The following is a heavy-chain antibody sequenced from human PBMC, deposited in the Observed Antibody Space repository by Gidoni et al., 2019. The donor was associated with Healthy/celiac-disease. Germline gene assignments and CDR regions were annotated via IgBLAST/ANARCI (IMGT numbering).Heavy chain of an antibody. Sequence: QVQLVQSGAELKKPGASVKVSCKASGYPFTSYAMHWVRQAPGQRVEWMGWIKAGNGNTKYSQKFQGRVTITRDTSASTTYMELRSLRAEETAVYYCARGGYSSSWLYNDYWGQGTLVTVSS. CDR3: ARGGYSSSWLYNDY. CDR2: IKAGNGNT. J-gene: IGHJ4*02. D-gene: IGHD6-13*01. CDR1: GYPFTSYA. V-gene: IGHV1-3*01.